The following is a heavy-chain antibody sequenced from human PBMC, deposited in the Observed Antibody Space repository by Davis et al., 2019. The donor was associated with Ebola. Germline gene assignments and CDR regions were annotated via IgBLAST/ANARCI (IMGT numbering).Heavy chain of an antibody. V-gene: IGHV4-31*03. CDR3: ARAPNYCGGDCYSSDAFDI. J-gene: IGHJ3*02. D-gene: IGHD2-21*01. Sequence: PSETLSLTCTVSGGSISSGGYYWSWIRQHPGKGLEWIGYIYYSGSTYYNPSLKSRVTISVDTSKNQFSLKLSSVTAADTAVYYCARAPNYCGGDCYSSDAFDIWGQGTMVTVSS. CDR1: GGSISSGGYY. CDR2: IYYSGST.